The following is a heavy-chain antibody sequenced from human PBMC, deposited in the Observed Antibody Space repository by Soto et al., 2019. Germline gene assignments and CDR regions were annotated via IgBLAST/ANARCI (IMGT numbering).Heavy chain of an antibody. D-gene: IGHD1-26*01. CDR1: GYTFTGYY. CDR2: INPNSGDT. J-gene: IGHJ6*02. Sequence: QVQLVQSGTEVKRPGDSVKVSCKASGYTFTGYYVHWVRQAPGQGLEWMGWINPNSGDTYLAQRFQGRVTMNTDTSIGTAYMEVRGLTSDDTAEYYCAKGGAIVAAGTRVYLYNAMDVWGQGTTVTVSS. V-gene: IGHV1-2*02. CDR3: AKGGAIVAAGTRVYLYNAMDV.